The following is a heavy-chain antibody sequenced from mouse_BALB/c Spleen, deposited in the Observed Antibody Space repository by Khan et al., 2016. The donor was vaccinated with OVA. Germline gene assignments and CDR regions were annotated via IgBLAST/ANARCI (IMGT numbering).Heavy chain of an antibody. CDR1: GFSFSDHY. V-gene: IGHV5-4*02. CDR3: ARAGYGGFAY. Sequence: EVELVESGGGLVKPGGSLKLSCAASGFSFSDHYMYWIRQTPEKRLEWVATISDGGGSTYYPDSVKGRFPISRDNAKNNLYLQMSSLKSEDTAIYYCARAGYGGFAYWGQGTLVTVSA. CDR2: ISDGGGST. J-gene: IGHJ3*01. D-gene: IGHD1-1*02.